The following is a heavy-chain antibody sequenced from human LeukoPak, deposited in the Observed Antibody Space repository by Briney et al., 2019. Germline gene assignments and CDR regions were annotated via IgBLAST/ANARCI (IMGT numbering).Heavy chain of an antibody. V-gene: IGHV3-7*04. J-gene: IGHJ4*02. CDR3: AREYCSSSRCYLIEKRVDFDF. D-gene: IGHD2-2*01. Sequence: GGSLRLSCAASGFTFSNYWMSWVRQPPGRGLEWVANIKLDGSEKYYVGSVKGRLTISRDNAKNSLYLQMNSLRAEDTAVYYCAREYCSSSRCYLIEKRVDFDFWGLGTLVTVSS. CDR2: IKLDGSEK. CDR1: GFTFSNYW.